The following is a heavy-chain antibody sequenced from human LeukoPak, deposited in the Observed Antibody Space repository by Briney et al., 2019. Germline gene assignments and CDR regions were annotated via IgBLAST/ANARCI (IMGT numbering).Heavy chain of an antibody. CDR3: ARGATKRWLQSSHYFDY. CDR2: IGFSSGTI. V-gene: IGHV3-48*01. Sequence: GGSLRLSCAASGFTIGRYSMSWVRQAPGKGLEWVSYIGFSSGTIYYADSVKGRFTISRDNAKNSLYLQMNSLRAEDTAVYYCARGATKRWLQSSHYFDYWGQGTLVTVSS. J-gene: IGHJ4*02. CDR1: GFTIGRYS. D-gene: IGHD5-24*01.